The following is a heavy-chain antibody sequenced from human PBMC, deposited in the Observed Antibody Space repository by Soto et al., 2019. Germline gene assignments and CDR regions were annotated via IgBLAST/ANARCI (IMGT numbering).Heavy chain of an antibody. J-gene: IGHJ6*02. CDR2: IISGGTRV. CDR3: ARERTSKGGMDI. V-gene: IGHV3-74*01. Sequence: GGSLRLSCAASGFTFSSDWMNWVRQSPWRGLEWVSRIISGGTRVSYADSVKGRFIITRDNAKNTLYLEMHSLTADDTAVYYCARERTSKGGMDIWGQGTTVTVSS. CDR1: GFTFSSDW.